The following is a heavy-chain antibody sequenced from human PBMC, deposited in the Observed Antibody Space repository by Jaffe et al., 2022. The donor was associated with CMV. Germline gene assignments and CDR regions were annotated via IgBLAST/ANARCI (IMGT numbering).Heavy chain of an antibody. CDR2: ISGSGGST. J-gene: IGHJ4*02. CDR1: GFTFSSYA. CDR3: AKEYNYYDSSGYYSHFDY. D-gene: IGHD3-22*01. V-gene: IGHV3-23*01. Sequence: EVQLLESGGGLVQPGGSLRLSCAASGFTFSSYAMSWVRQAPGKGLEWVSAISGSGGSTYYADSVKGRFTISRDNSKNTLYLQMNSLRAEDTAVYYCAKEYNYYDSSGYYSHFDYWGQGTLVTVSS.